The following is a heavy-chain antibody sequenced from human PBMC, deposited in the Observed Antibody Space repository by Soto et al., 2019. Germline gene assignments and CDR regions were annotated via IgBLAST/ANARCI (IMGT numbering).Heavy chain of an antibody. V-gene: IGHV4-30-2*01. D-gene: IGHD6-19*01. CDR1: GGSISSGGYS. CDR3: ARAGGLGAVAVDY. CDR2: IYHSGST. J-gene: IGHJ4*02. Sequence: QLQLQESGSGLVKPSQTLSLTCAVSGGSISSGGYSWSWIRQPPGKGLEWIGYIYHSGSTYYNPSLKSRVTISVDRAKNQFSLKLSSVTAADTAVYYCARAGGLGAVAVDYWGQGTLVTVSS.